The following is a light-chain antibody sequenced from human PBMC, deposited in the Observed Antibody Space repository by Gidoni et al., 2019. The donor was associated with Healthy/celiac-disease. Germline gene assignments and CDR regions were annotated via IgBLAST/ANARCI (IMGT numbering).Light chain of an antibody. CDR3: QAWDSSTGRV. V-gene: IGLV3-1*01. J-gene: IGLJ2*01. CDR2: QDS. CDR1: KLGDKY. Sequence: SYELTQPPSVSVSPGQTASITCSGDKLGDKYACWYQQKPGQSPVLVIYQDSKRPPGSPERFSGSNAGNTATLTISGTQAMDEADYYCQAWDSSTGRVFGGGTKLTVL.